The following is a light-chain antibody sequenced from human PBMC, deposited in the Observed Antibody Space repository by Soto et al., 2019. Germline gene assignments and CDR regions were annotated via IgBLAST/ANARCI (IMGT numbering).Light chain of an antibody. CDR1: QSVSSY. J-gene: IGKJ1*01. V-gene: IGKV3-11*01. CDR3: QQRSNWPPRT. Sequence: EIVLTQSPATLSLSPGERATLSCRASQSVSSYLAWYRQKPGQAPRLLIYDASNRATGIPARFSGSGSGTDFTLTISSLEPEDFAVYYCQQRSNWPPRTFGQGTKVEIK. CDR2: DAS.